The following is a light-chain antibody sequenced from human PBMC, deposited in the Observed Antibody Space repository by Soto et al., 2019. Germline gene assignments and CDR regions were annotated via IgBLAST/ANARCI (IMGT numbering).Light chain of an antibody. Sequence: QSALTQPPSASGTPGQTVTISCSGRFSNIGSNFIYWYQQLPGTAPKLLIYRNNERPSRVPDRFSASKSGTSASLAISGLRSEEEADYHCAAWDVSLSGVVFGGATKVTVL. CDR2: RNN. J-gene: IGLJ3*02. CDR3: AAWDVSLSGVV. CDR1: FSNIGSNF. V-gene: IGLV1-47*01.